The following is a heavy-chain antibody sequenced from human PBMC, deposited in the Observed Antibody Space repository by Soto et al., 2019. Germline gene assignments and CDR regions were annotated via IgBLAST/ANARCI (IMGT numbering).Heavy chain of an antibody. D-gene: IGHD6-19*01. J-gene: IGHJ3*01. Sequence: EVQLVDSGGGLVQPGGSLRLSCAASGFTFGNYWMGWVRQAPGMGLEWVAIIKQDGSEKYYVDPVKGRFTISRDNAKNSLFLQMNSLRVEDTAVYWCARVMGTDGWSNHPFYLWGQGTMVTVSS. CDR3: ARVMGTDGWSNHPFYL. CDR1: GFTFGNYW. V-gene: IGHV3-7*04. CDR2: IKQDGSEK.